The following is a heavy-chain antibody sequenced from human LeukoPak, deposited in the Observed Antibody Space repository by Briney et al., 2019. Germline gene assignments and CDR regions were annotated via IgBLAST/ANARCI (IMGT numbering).Heavy chain of an antibody. V-gene: IGHV3-23*01. CDR1: GGTFSSYA. CDR3: AKGGPLVVPAARRWFDP. CDR2: ISGSGGST. D-gene: IGHD2-2*01. J-gene: IGHJ5*02. Sequence: GASVKVSCKASGGTFSSYAMSWVRQAPGKGLEWVSAISGSGGSTYYADSVKGRFTISRDNSKNTLYLQMNSLRAEDTAVYYCAKGGPLVVPAARRWFDPWGQGTLVTVSS.